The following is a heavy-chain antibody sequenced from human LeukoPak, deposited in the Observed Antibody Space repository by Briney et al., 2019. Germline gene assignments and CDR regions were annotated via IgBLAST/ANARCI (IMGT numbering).Heavy chain of an antibody. CDR3: ARGGTGSYWLYFDY. Sequence: GGSLRLSCAASGVTFSSYAMHWVRQAPGKGLEWVAVISSDGSERYYADSVKGRFTISRDNSKNTLYLQMDSLRAEDTAVYYCARGGTGSYWLYFDYWGQGTLVTVTS. D-gene: IGHD1-26*01. J-gene: IGHJ4*02. CDR2: ISSDGSER. V-gene: IGHV3-30*04. CDR1: GVTFSSYA.